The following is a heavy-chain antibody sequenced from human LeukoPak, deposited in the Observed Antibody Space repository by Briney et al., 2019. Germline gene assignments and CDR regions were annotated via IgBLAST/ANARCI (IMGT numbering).Heavy chain of an antibody. Sequence: PGRSLRLSCAASGFTFSSYAMHWVRQAPGKGLEWVAVISYDGSNKYYADSVKGRFTISRDNSKNTLYLQMNGLRAEDTAVYYCASDIRGYSYGYMDYWGQGTLVTVSS. CDR3: ASDIRGYSYGYMDY. V-gene: IGHV3-30-3*01. CDR2: ISYDGSNK. J-gene: IGHJ4*02. CDR1: GFTFSSYA. D-gene: IGHD5-18*01.